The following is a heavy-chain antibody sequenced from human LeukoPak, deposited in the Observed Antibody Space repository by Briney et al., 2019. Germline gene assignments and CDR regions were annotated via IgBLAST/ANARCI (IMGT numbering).Heavy chain of an antibody. D-gene: IGHD3-22*01. Sequence: SVKVSCKASGGTFSSYAISWVRQAPGQGLEWMGRIIPILGIANYAQKFQGRVTITADKSTSTAYMELSSLRSEDTAVYYRARDIRYDSSGYYYEYYWGQGTLVTVSS. CDR1: GGTFSSYA. J-gene: IGHJ4*02. V-gene: IGHV1-69*04. CDR2: IIPILGIA. CDR3: ARDIRYDSSGYYYEYY.